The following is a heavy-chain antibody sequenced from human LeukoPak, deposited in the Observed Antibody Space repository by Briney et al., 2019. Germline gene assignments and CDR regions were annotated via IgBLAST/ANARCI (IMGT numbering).Heavy chain of an antibody. J-gene: IGHJ6*02. Sequence: QSGGSLRLSCAASGFTFDDYAMHWVRQVPGKGLEWVSGISWNRGSIDYADSVKGRFTISRDNAKNSLYLQMNSLRAEDTASYYCAKSTRLYYYYGMDVWGQGTTVTVSS. V-gene: IGHV3-9*01. CDR3: AKSTRLYYYYGMDV. CDR1: GFTFDDYA. CDR2: ISWNRGSI.